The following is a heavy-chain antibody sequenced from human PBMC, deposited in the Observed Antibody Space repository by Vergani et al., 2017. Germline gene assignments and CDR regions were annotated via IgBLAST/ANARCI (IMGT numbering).Heavy chain of an antibody. D-gene: IGHD1/OR15-1a*01. J-gene: IGHJ4*02. CDR3: ARETNKDVGGFQDY. CDR1: GFTFSSYW. Sequence: EVQLVESGGGLVQPGGSLRLSCAASGFTFSSYWMSWVRQAPGKGLEWVANIKQDGSEKYYVDSVKGRFTISRDNAKNSLYLQMNSLRAEDTAVYYCARETNKDVGGFQDYWGQGTLVTVSS. CDR2: IKQDGSEK. V-gene: IGHV3-7*01.